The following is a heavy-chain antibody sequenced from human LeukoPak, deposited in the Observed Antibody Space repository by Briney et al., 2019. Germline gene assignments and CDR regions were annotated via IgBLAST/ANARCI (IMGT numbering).Heavy chain of an antibody. CDR3: AREKFLGRLTRVLDT. J-gene: IGHJ5*02. D-gene: IGHD3-3*01. CDR1: GGSFSGYY. CDR2: MNESGGT. Sequence: SETLSLTCAVSGGSFSGYYWSWIRQPPGKGLEWIGEMNESGGTTYNPSLKSRVTMSVDPSKNQLSLKLTSVTAADTAVYYCAREKFLGRLTRVLDTWGQGTLVTVSS. V-gene: IGHV4-34*01.